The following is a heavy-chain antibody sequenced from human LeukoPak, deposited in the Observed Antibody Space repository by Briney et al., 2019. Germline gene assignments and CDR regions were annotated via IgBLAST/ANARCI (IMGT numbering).Heavy chain of an antibody. Sequence: PGGSLRLSCAASGFTFSSYGMHWVRQAPGKGLEWVAVISYDGSNKYYADSVKGRFTISRDNSKNTLYLQMNSLRAEDTAVYYCAKEGAGGYYFDYWGQGTLVTVSS. D-gene: IGHD2-8*02. CDR3: AKEGAGGYYFDY. V-gene: IGHV3-30*18. CDR2: ISYDGSNK. CDR1: GFTFSSYG. J-gene: IGHJ4*02.